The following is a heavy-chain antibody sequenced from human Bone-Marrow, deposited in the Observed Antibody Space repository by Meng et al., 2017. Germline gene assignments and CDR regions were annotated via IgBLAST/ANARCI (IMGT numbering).Heavy chain of an antibody. CDR3: ARDRSEWRVAIDFFYAMDL. CDR2: IKQDGSEK. V-gene: IGHV3-7*01. Sequence: GESLKISCAASGFTFSSYWMSWVRQAPGKGLEWVANIKQDGSEKYYVDSVKGRFTISRDNAKNSLYLQMNSLRAEDTAVYFCARDRSEWRVAIDFFYAMDLWGQGTTVTVSS. CDR1: GFTFSSYW. D-gene: IGHD5-12*01. J-gene: IGHJ6*02.